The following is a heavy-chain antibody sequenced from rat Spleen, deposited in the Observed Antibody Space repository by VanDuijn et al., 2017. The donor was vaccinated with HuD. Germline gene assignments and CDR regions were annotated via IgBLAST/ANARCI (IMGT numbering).Heavy chain of an antibody. CDR3: AKDPGVHYCDY. CDR2: ITSGGSNT. J-gene: IGHJ2*01. V-gene: IGHV5-25*01. CDR1: GFTFSSFA. D-gene: IGHD3-8*01. Sequence: EVQLVESGGGLVQPGRSLKLSCAASGFTFSSFAMAWVRQAPKKGLEWVATITSGGSNTYYPDSVKGRFTISRDNAKSTLYLQMDSLRSEDTATYYCAKDPGVHYCDYWGQGVMVTVSS.